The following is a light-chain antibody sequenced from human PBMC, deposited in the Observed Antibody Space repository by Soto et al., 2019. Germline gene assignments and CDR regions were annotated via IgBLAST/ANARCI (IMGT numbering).Light chain of an antibody. J-gene: IGKJ4*01. CDR1: QGIAPY. Sequence: DVQMTQSPSSLSAFVGDRVTITCRARQGIAPYLAWFQQKPGKVPKLLIVATSTLQSGVPSRFSGSGSGTDFTLTITSLLPEDVATYYCQKYNNAPLTFGGGTKVEIK. CDR3: QKYNNAPLT. V-gene: IGKV1-27*01. CDR2: ATS.